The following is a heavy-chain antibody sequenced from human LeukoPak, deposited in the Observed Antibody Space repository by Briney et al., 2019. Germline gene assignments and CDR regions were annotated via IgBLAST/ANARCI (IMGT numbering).Heavy chain of an antibody. J-gene: IGHJ4*02. Sequence: ASVKVSCKASGCSFTTYSIIWVRQAPGQGLEWMGWISADNGKRNYVQKFQGRVTMTTDTSTSTAYMELRSLRSDDTAVYYCARVPTGFYRADYWGQGTLVTVSS. V-gene: IGHV1-18*01. CDR1: GCSFTTYS. CDR3: ARVPTGFYRADY. D-gene: IGHD3-9*01. CDR2: ISADNGKR.